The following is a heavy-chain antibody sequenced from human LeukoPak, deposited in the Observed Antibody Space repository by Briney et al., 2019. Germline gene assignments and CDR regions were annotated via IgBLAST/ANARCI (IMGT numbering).Heavy chain of an antibody. CDR2: IYYSGST. D-gene: IGHD5-12*01. CDR1: GGSISSYY. Sequence: PSETLSLTCTVSGGSISSYYWNWIRHPPGKGLEWIGYIYYSGSTKYNPSLNSRVTMSVDTSKNQLSLNLTSVTAADTAVYYCARAASGYYYASDMWGQGTVVTVPS. J-gene: IGHJ3*02. CDR3: ARAASGYYYASDM. V-gene: IGHV4-59*01.